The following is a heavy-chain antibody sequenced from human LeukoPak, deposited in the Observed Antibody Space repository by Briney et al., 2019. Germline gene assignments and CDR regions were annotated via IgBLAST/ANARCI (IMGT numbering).Heavy chain of an antibody. J-gene: IGHJ4*02. D-gene: IGHD3-10*01. CDR1: GFTFSSYG. V-gene: IGHV3-33*01. Sequence: GGSLRLSCAASGFTFSSYGMHWVRQAPGKGLEWVAVIWYDGSNKYYADSVKGRSTISRDNSKNTLYLQMNSLRAEDTAVYYCARAHYYGSGRPFDYWGQGTLVTVSS. CDR2: IWYDGSNK. CDR3: ARAHYYGSGRPFDY.